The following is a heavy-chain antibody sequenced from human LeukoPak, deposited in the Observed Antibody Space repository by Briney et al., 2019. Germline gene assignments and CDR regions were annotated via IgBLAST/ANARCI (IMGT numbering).Heavy chain of an antibody. V-gene: IGHV3-23*01. CDR2: ISGSGGST. Sequence: PGGSLRLSCAASGFTFSSYAMSWVRQAPGKGLEWVSAISGSGGSTYYADSVKGRFTISRDNSKNTLYLQMNSLRAEDTAVYYCAKDWRSDYDYLWGSYRLVHDAFDIWGQGTMVTVSS. J-gene: IGHJ3*02. D-gene: IGHD3-16*02. CDR3: AKDWRSDYDYLWGSYRLVHDAFDI. CDR1: GFTFSSYA.